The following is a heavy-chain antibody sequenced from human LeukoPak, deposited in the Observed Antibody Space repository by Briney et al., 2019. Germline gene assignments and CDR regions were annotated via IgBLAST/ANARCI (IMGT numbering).Heavy chain of an antibody. CDR2: INPSGGTT. CDR3: ARPYDISASYYDY. Sequence: ASVKVSCKASGYTFTTYYIHWVRQAPGQGLEWMGIINPSGGTTTYAQKFQGRVTMTRDTSTGTVYMELNSLRSEDTAVYYCARPYDISASYYDYWGQGTLVTVSS. V-gene: IGHV1-46*01. D-gene: IGHD3-22*01. CDR1: GYTFTTYY. J-gene: IGHJ4*02.